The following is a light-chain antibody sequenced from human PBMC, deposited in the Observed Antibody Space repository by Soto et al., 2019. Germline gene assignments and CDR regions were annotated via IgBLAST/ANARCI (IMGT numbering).Light chain of an antibody. CDR1: SNDVGSYNF. CDR2: DVS. CDR3: SSYTRSSTVL. J-gene: IGLJ2*01. V-gene: IGLV2-14*03. Sequence: QSVLTQPASVSGSPGQSITISCIGTSNDVGSYNFVSWYQKHPNTAPRLIIYDVSNRPSGVSNRFSGSKSDNTASLTISGLQAEDEADYYCSSYTRSSTVLFGGGTKLTGL.